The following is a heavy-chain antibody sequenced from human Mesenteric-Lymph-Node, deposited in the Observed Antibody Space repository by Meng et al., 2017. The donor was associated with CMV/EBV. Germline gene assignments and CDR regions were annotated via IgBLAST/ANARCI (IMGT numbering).Heavy chain of an antibody. CDR1: GFTFSSYG. D-gene: IGHD1-1*01. Sequence: GESLKISCAASGFTFSSYGMHWVRQAPGKGLEWVAFIRYDGSNKYYADSVKGRFTISRDDSKNTLFLQMNSLRTEDTAVYYCARGQTGTNWFDPSGQGTLVTVSS. J-gene: IGHJ5*02. V-gene: IGHV3-30*02. CDR3: ARGQTGTNWFDP. CDR2: IRYDGSNK.